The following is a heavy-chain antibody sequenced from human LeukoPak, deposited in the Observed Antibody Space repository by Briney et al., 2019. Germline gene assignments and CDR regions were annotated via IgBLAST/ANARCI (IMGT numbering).Heavy chain of an antibody. Sequence: PGGSLRLSCAASGFTFSSYAMSWVRQAPGKGLEWVSTLSAGGKTYYADSVKGRFPISRDNSKNTLYLQMNSLRAEDTAVYYCAKDRGIISDYWGQGTLVTVSS. CDR1: GFTFSSYA. V-gene: IGHV3-23*01. J-gene: IGHJ4*02. CDR2: LSAGGKT. D-gene: IGHD3-10*01. CDR3: AKDRGIISDY.